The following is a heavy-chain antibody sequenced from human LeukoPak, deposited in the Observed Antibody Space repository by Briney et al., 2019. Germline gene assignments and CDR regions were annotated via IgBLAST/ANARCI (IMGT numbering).Heavy chain of an antibody. V-gene: IGHV1-2*02. D-gene: IGHD3-22*01. J-gene: IGHJ4*02. CDR3: ARGFPPRRNYDSSGYYSYYFDH. Sequence: GASVKVSCKASGYTFTGYYMHWVRQAPGQGREWMGWINPNSGGTNYAQKFQGRVTMTRDTSISTAYMELRSLRSDDTAVYYCARGFPPRRNYDSSGYYSYYFDHWGQGTLVTVSS. CDR1: GYTFTGYY. CDR2: INPNSGGT.